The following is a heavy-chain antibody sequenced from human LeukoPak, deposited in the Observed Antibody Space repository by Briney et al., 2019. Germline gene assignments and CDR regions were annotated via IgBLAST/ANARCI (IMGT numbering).Heavy chain of an antibody. D-gene: IGHD5-24*01. J-gene: IGHJ4*02. CDR3: ARHMERWRQFTHSLDY. Sequence: GGSLRLSCAASGFTFSSYGMHWVRQAPGKGLEWVAFIRYDGSNKYYADSVKGRFTISRDNSKNALYLQMNSLRAEDTAVYYCARHMERWRQFTHSLDYWGQGTLVTVSS. CDR2: IRYDGSNK. V-gene: IGHV3-30*02. CDR1: GFTFSSYG.